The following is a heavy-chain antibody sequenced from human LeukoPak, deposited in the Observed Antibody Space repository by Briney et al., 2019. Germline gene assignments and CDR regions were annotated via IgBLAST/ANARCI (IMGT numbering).Heavy chain of an antibody. Sequence: GGSLRLSCAASGLTFSSYAMHWVRQAPGKGLEWVAVISYDGSNKYYADSVKGRFTISRDNSKNTLYLQMNSLRAEDTAVYYCARASEYYYGSGQYFDIWGQGTMVTVSS. D-gene: IGHD3-10*01. CDR1: GLTFSSYA. CDR2: ISYDGSNK. V-gene: IGHV3-30*04. J-gene: IGHJ3*02. CDR3: ARASEYYYGSGQYFDI.